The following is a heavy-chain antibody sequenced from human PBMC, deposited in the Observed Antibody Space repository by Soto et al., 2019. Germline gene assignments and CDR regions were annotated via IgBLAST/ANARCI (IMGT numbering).Heavy chain of an antibody. D-gene: IGHD2-8*02. V-gene: IGHV1-69*01. CDR3: AKDTRRYCTAGTCVPGFDP. CDR2: IIPIFGTA. Sequence: QVQLVQSGAEVKKPGSSVKVSCKASGGTFGSYAISWVRQAPGQGLEWMGGIIPIFGTANYAQKFQGRVRITADESTRMAYMGLGSLRSEDTAVYYCAKDTRRYCTAGTCVPGFDPWGQGTLVTVSS. J-gene: IGHJ5*02. CDR1: GGTFGSYA.